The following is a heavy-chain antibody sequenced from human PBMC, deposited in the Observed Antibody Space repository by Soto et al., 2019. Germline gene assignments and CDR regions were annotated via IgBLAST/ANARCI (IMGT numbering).Heavy chain of an antibody. J-gene: IGHJ6*03. Sequence: EVQLVESGGGLVQPGGSLRLSCAASGFNFSDNYMDWVRQAPGKGLEWVGRSRNKAKSYSTEYAASVKGRFTISRDDSKNSVYLQMNSLETEDTAVYYCTRGIVSTLSNHYFTDVWGEGTTVTVSS. D-gene: IGHD2-21*01. CDR1: GFNFSDNY. V-gene: IGHV3-72*01. CDR3: TRGIVSTLSNHYFTDV. CDR2: SRNKAKSYST.